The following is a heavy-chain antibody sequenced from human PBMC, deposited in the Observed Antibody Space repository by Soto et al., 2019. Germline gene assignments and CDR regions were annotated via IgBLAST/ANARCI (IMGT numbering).Heavy chain of an antibody. CDR3: ARPRYGDYAEWFDP. CDR2: ISAYNGIT. CDR1: GYTFTSYG. Sequence: QVQLVQSGAEVKKPGASVKVSCKASGYTFTSYGTSWVRQVPGQWLEWMGWISAYNGITNYAQKLRGRVTMTTDTATSTAYMELRLLRYDDTAVYYCARPRYGDYAEWFDPWCQGTLVTVSS. D-gene: IGHD4-17*01. V-gene: IGHV1-18*01. J-gene: IGHJ5*02.